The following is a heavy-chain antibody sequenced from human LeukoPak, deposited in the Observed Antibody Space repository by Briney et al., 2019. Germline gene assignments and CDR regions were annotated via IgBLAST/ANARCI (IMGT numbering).Heavy chain of an antibody. V-gene: IGHV1-3*01. Sequence: GASVKVSRKASGYTFTSYAMHWVRQAPGQRLEWMGWINAGNGNTKYSQKFQGRVTITRDTSASTAYMELSSLRSEDTAVYYCARGTRLGYFDWLAFDYWGQGTLVTVSS. CDR3: ARGTRLGYFDWLAFDY. J-gene: IGHJ4*02. CDR1: GYTFTSYA. CDR2: INAGNGNT. D-gene: IGHD3-9*01.